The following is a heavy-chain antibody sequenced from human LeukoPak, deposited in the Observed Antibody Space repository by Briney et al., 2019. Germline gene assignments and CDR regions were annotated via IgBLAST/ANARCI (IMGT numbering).Heavy chain of an antibody. V-gene: IGHV3-23*01. CDR1: GFTFSSYA. CDR3: AKKEGELRGFDY. Sequence: GGSLRLSCAASGFTFSSYAMSWVRQAPGKGLEWVSVIGGSGGSTYYADSVKGRFTISRDNSKNTLYLQMSSLRAEDTAVYYCAKKEGELRGFDYWGQGTLVTVSS. CDR2: IGGSGGST. D-gene: IGHD1-7*01. J-gene: IGHJ4*02.